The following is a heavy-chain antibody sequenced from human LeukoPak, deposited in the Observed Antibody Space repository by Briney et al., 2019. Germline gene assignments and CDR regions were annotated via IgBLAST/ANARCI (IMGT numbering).Heavy chain of an antibody. D-gene: IGHD6-13*01. V-gene: IGHV3-7*03. CDR1: GFTFSSHW. J-gene: IGHJ4*02. Sequence: GGSLRLSCTASGFTFSSHWMTWVRQPPGKGLEWVANIKQDGSEKYYVDSVKGRFTISRDNAQNSLYLQMNSLRAEDTAIYYCATSTAAAGTDWGQGTLVTVSS. CDR3: ATSTAAAGTD. CDR2: IKQDGSEK.